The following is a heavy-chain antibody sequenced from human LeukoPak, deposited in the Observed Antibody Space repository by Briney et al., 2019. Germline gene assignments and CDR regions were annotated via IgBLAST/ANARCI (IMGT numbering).Heavy chain of an antibody. V-gene: IGHV5-51*01. CDR3: ARAGYSNRWDGVDY. CDR2: IYPGDSGT. CDR1: GYTFTNYW. J-gene: IGHJ4*02. D-gene: IGHD2/OR15-2a*01. Sequence: GGSLKISRKGSGYTFTNYWIGWVRQMPGKGLEFMGIIYPGDSGTRYSPSFQGQVTISVDKSINTAYLQWSSLKASDSAMYYCARAGYSNRWDGVDYWGQGTLVTVSS.